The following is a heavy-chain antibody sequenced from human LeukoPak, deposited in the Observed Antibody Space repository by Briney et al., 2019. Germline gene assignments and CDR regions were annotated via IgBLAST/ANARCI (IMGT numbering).Heavy chain of an antibody. D-gene: IGHD5-12*01. J-gene: IGHJ4*02. Sequence: PGGSLRLSCAASGFTFSSYSMNWVRQAPGKGLEWVSSISSSSSYIYYADSVKGRFTISRDNAKNSLYLQMNSLRAEDTAVYYCASYSSGYDYNPGVPWGQGTLVTVSS. CDR2: ISSSSSYI. V-gene: IGHV3-21*01. CDR1: GFTFSSYS. CDR3: ASYSSGYDYNPGVP.